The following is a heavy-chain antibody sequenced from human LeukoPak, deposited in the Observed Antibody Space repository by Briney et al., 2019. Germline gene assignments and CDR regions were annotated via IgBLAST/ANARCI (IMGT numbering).Heavy chain of an antibody. D-gene: IGHD2-2*01. V-gene: IGHV4-59*01. CDR1: GGSISSYY. CDR2: IYYSGSP. Sequence: PSETLSLTCTVSGGSISSYYGRLIRHPPGKGREWIGYIYYSGSPNYNPSLKSRVTISVDTSKSQFSLKLSSVTAADTAVYYCARGPFLYQPPNLFDPWGQGTLVTVSS. CDR3: ARGPFLYQPPNLFDP. J-gene: IGHJ5*02.